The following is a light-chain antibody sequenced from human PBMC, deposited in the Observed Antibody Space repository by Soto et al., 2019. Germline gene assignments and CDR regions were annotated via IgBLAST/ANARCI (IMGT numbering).Light chain of an antibody. CDR2: ATS. V-gene: IGKV3-20*01. Sequence: EIVLTQSPGTLSLSPGERATLSCRASQSVSSSSLAWYQQKPGQAPRLLIYATSSRAAGIPDRFSGSGSGTDFTLTISRLEPEDFAVYYCQQYGSSPWTFRQGTKVEIK. CDR3: QQYGSSPWT. J-gene: IGKJ1*01. CDR1: QSVSSSS.